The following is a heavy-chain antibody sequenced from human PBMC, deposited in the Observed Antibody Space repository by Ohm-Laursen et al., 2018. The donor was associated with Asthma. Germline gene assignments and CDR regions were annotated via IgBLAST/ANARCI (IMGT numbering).Heavy chain of an antibody. CDR2: ISGSSDNI. D-gene: IGHD4-11*01. Sequence: SLRLSCAASGFSFNIYALSWVRQAPGKGLEWVSTISGSSDNIYITDSVKGRFTISRDNSKNTAYLQMNSLRAEDTAVYYCAKVGYRDYISGSHYHYDMDVWGHGTTVTVSS. CDR3: AKVGYRDYISGSHYHYDMDV. V-gene: IGHV3-23*01. CDR1: GFSFNIYA. J-gene: IGHJ6*02.